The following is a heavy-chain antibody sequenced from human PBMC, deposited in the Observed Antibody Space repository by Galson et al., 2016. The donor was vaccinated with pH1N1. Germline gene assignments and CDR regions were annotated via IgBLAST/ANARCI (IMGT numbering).Heavy chain of an antibody. Sequence: SVKVSCKASGYTFTTNYIHWVRQAPGQGLEWMGVIDPCGGGTTYAQKFQARVTMTRDTSTSTVYMDLSSLKSEDTAVYYCTRDLGRRREYWGQGTLVTVSS. CDR3: TRDLGRRREY. CDR1: GYTFTTNY. CDR2: IDPCGGGT. D-gene: IGHD1-26*01. V-gene: IGHV1-46*01. J-gene: IGHJ4*02.